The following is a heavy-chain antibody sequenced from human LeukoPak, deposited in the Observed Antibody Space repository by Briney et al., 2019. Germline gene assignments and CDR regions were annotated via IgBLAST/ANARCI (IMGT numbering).Heavy chain of an antibody. J-gene: IGHJ6*04. Sequence: PGRSLRLSCAASGFIIDDYAMHWVRQAPGKGLEWVSSISSSSSYIYYADSVKGRFTISRDNARNSLYLQMNSLRAEDTAVYYCARDREVRGDMDVWGKGTTVTVSS. CDR1: GFIIDDYA. D-gene: IGHD3-10*01. V-gene: IGHV3-21*01. CDR3: ARDREVRGDMDV. CDR2: ISSSSSYI.